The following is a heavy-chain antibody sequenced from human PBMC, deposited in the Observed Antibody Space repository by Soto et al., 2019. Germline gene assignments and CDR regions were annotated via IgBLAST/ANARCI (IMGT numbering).Heavy chain of an antibody. J-gene: IGHJ4*02. CDR3: ARDGVGATTFFGFLDY. V-gene: IGHV3-33*08. CDR2: IRYDGSDE. Sequence: QVQLVESGGGVVQPGGSLRLSCAASASIFKGHGMHLVRQAPGKGLEWVAIIRYDGSDEHYGDSVKGRFTISRDNSKNMLYLQMNSLSAEDTAVYYCARDGVGATTFFGFLDYWGQGTLVTVSS. D-gene: IGHD1-26*01. CDR1: ASIFKGHG.